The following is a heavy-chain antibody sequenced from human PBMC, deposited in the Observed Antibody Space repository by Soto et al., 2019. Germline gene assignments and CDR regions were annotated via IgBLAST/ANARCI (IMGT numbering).Heavy chain of an antibody. CDR3: ARAGYDSSGYYFYAMDV. Sequence: EKLVESGGGLVQPGGSLRLSCVASGFILSGYDMHWVRQATGEGLEWVSAIGTAGDPYYSGSVKGRFTISRGNAENSVYLQMNSLRAGDTAVYYCARAGYDSSGYYFYAMDVWGPGTTVTVSS. J-gene: IGHJ6*02. CDR1: GFILSGYD. V-gene: IGHV3-13*05. D-gene: IGHD3-22*01. CDR2: IGTAGDP.